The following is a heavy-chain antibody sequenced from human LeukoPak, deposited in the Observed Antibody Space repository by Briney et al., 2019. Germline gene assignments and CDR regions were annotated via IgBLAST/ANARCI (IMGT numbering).Heavy chain of an antibody. CDR2: ISISSDTI. D-gene: IGHD3-3*01. Sequence: GGSLRLSCADSGFTLRSYSMNWVRQAPGKGLEWVSYISISSDTIHYADSVRGRFTISRDNAKNSLYLQLNSLRAEDTAVYYCARDGGGPFDYWGQGALVTVSS. J-gene: IGHJ4*02. V-gene: IGHV3-48*04. CDR3: ARDGGGPFDY. CDR1: GFTLRSYS.